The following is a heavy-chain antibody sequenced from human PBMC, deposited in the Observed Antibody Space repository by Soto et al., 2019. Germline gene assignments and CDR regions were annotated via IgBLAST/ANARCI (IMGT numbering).Heavy chain of an antibody. V-gene: IGHV1-2*02. D-gene: IGHD3-22*01. CDR2: INPNSGGT. J-gene: IGHJ4*02. Sequence: QVQLVQSGAAVKKPGASVKVSCKASGYTFTDYYVHWVRQAPGQGLEWMGGINPNSGGTKSAQRFQGRVTMTRDTPISTAYMDQSRLRSDDTAVDYCARRKGDYYDSSGYHYYFDYWGQGTLVTVSS. CDR1: GYTFTDYY. CDR3: ARRKGDYYDSSGYHYYFDY.